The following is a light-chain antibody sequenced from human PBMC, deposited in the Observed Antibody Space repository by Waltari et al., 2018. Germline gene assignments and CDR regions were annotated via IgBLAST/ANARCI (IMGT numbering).Light chain of an antibody. CDR1: QSMSSY. Sequence: TCRASQSMSSYLNWYQQKPGKAPKLLIYAASNFQSGVPSRFSGSGSGTDFTLTISSLQPEDFATYFCQQSDSTPRTFGQGTKVEIK. CDR2: AAS. J-gene: IGKJ1*01. CDR3: QQSDSTPRT. V-gene: IGKV1-39*01.